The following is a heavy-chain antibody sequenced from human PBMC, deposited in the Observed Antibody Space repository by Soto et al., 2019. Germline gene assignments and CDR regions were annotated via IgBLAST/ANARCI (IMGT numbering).Heavy chain of an antibody. J-gene: IGHJ5*02. Sequence: SETLSLTCTVSGGSVSSGSYYWSWIRQPPGKGLEWIGYIYYSGSTNYNPSLKSRVTISVDTSKNQFSLKLSSVTAADTAVYYCARGKHYDFWSGYWFDPWGQGTLVTVSS. D-gene: IGHD3-3*01. CDR3: ARGKHYDFWSGYWFDP. V-gene: IGHV4-61*01. CDR2: IYYSGST. CDR1: GGSVSSGSYY.